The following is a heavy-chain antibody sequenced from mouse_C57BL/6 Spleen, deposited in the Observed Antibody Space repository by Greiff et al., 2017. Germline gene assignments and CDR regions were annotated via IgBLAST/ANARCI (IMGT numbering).Heavy chain of an antibody. D-gene: IGHD2-4*01. CDR3: ARNYYDYEGCLAY. CDR1: GYTFTSYW. Sequence: VQLQQSGAELVKPGASVKMSCKASGYTFTSYWITWVKQRPGQGLEWIGDIYPGSGSTNYNEKFKSKATLTVDTSSSTAYMQLSSLTSEDSAVYYCARNYYDYEGCLAYWGQGTLVTVSA. J-gene: IGHJ3*01. CDR2: IYPGSGST. V-gene: IGHV1-55*01.